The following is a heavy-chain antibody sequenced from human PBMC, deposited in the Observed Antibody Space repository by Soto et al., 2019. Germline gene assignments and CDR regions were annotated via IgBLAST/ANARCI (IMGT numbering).Heavy chain of an antibody. J-gene: IGHJ3*02. CDR1: GFTFSSYA. CDR2: ISGSGGST. D-gene: IGHD3-22*01. V-gene: IGHV3-23*01. Sequence: GGSLRLSCAASGFTFSSYAMNWVRQAPGKGLEWVSAISGSGGSTYYADSVKGRFTISRDNSKNTLYLQMNSLRAEDTAVYYCAKDRPYYYDSSGYYSDAFDIWGQGTMVTVSS. CDR3: AKDRPYYYDSSGYYSDAFDI.